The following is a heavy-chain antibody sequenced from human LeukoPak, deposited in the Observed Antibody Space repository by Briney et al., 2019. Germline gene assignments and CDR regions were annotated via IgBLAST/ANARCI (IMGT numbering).Heavy chain of an antibody. V-gene: IGHV1-18*01. CDR2: ISAYNGNT. CDR1: GGTFSSYT. Sequence: GASVKVSCKASGGTFSSYTISWVRQAPGQGLEWMGWISAYNGNTNYAQKLQGRVTMTTDTSTSTAYMELRSLRSDDTAVYYCARAGYSYGPLGILTYWGQGTLVTVSS. D-gene: IGHD5-18*01. J-gene: IGHJ4*02. CDR3: ARAGYSYGPLGILTY.